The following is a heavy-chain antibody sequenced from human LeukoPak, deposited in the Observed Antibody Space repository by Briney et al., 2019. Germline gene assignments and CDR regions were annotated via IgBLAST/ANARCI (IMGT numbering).Heavy chain of an antibody. CDR3: TTGLTSIVVVTALRILDY. V-gene: IGHV3-15*01. D-gene: IGHD2-21*02. CDR2: IKSKTDGGTI. CDR1: GFTFSQAW. J-gene: IGHJ4*02. Sequence: GGSLRLSCAASGFTFSQAWMSWVRQAPGKGLEWVGRIKSKTDGGTIDYGAPVEGRFTISRDDSKNTLYLQMNSLKTEDTAVYYCTTGLTSIVVVTALRILDYWGQGTLVTVSS.